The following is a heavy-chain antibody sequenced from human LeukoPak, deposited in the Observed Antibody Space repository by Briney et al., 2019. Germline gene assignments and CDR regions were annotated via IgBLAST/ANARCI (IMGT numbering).Heavy chain of an antibody. D-gene: IGHD5-18*01. CDR2: INHSGST. CDR1: GGSFSGYY. Sequence: SETLSLTCAVYGGSFSGYYWSWIRQPPGKGLEWIGEINHSGSTNYNPSLKSRVTISVDTSKNQFSLKLSSVTAADTAVYYCARDRLRLPKVYYYGMDVWGQGTTVTVSS. J-gene: IGHJ6*02. V-gene: IGHV4-34*01. CDR3: ARDRLRLPKVYYYGMDV.